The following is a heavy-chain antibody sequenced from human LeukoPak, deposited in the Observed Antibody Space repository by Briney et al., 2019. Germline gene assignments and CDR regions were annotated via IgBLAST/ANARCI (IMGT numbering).Heavy chain of an antibody. J-gene: IGHJ6*02. CDR3: ARNNGMDV. V-gene: IGHV3-7*03. Sequence: GGSLRLSCAASGFALSSHWMTWVRQVPGRGPEWVANVNRDGRETYYLDSVKGRFTISKDNAKNSLYLQMNSLRAEDTALYHCARNNGMDVWGQGTTVIVSS. CDR2: VNRDGRET. CDR1: GFALSSHW.